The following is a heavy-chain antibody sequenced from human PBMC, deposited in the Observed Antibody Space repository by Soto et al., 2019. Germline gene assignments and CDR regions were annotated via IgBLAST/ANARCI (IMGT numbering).Heavy chain of an antibody. V-gene: IGHV2-70*01. D-gene: IGHD3-16*02. CDR3: ARSSYDYVWGSYLLDY. CDR1: GFSLSTSGMC. Sequence: SGPTLVNPTQTLTLTCTFSGFSLSTSGMCVSWIRQPPGKALEWLALIDWDDGKYYSTSLKTRLTISKDTSKNQVVLTMTNMDPVDTATYYCARSSYDYVWGSYLLDYWGQGTLVTVS. CDR2: IDWDDGK. J-gene: IGHJ4*02.